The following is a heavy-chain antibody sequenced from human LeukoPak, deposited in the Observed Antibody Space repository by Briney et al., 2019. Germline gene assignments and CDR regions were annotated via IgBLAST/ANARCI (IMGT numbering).Heavy chain of an antibody. CDR1: GGSVSSNGHY. D-gene: IGHD4-17*01. CDR3: AREMTTVTQDAFDI. J-gene: IGHJ3*02. Sequence: SETLSLTCTVSGGSVSSNGHYWNWIRQPPGKGLEWIGEINHSGSTNYNPSLKSRVTISVDTSKNQFSLKLSSVTAADTAVYYCAREMTTVTQDAFDIWGQGTMVTVSS. CDR2: INHSGST. V-gene: IGHV4-34*01.